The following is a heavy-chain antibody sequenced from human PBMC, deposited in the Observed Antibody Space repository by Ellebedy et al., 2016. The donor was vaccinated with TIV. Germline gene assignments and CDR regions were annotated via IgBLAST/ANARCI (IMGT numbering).Heavy chain of an antibody. CDR1: GYNFTSYD. V-gene: IGHV1-8*01. CDR2: MNPNSGNT. CDR3: ASPRTHGRGRVYYYGMDV. Sequence: AASVKVSCKASGYNFTSYDINWVRQATGQGLEWMGWMNPNSGNTGYAQKFQGRVTMTRDTSTSTVYMELSSLRSEDKAVYYCASPRTHGRGRVYYYGMDVWGQGTTVTVSS. J-gene: IGHJ6*02. D-gene: IGHD3-16*01.